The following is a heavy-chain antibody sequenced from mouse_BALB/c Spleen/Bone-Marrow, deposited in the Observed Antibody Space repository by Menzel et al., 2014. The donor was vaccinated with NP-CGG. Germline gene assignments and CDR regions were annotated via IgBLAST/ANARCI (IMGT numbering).Heavy chain of an antibody. Sequence: VQLQQSGVELVKPGASVKLSCKASGNTFTSYDINWVRQRPEQGLEWVGWIFPGDSTTKYNEKFKGKATLTRDKSSSTVHMQLSRLTSEDAAVFFCVRSRLRYWYFDDWGEGTTVTISS. CDR3: VRSRLRYWYFDD. CDR2: IFPGDSTT. D-gene: IGHD1-2*01. J-gene: IGHJ1*01. V-gene: IGHV1-85*01. CDR1: GNTFTSYD.